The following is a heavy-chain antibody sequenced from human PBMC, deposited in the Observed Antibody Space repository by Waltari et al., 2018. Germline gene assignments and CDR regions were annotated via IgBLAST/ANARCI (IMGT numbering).Heavy chain of an antibody. Sequence: QVQLVQSGAEVKKPGASVKVSCKASGYTFTSYAMHWVRQAPGQRLEWMGWINAGYGNTKYSQKFQGRVTITRDTSASTAYMELSSLRSEDTAVYYCAREPFTYSSSWYPFDYWGQGTLVTVSS. CDR2: INAGYGNT. D-gene: IGHD6-13*01. CDR3: AREPFTYSSSWYPFDY. J-gene: IGHJ4*02. V-gene: IGHV1-3*01. CDR1: GYTFTSYA.